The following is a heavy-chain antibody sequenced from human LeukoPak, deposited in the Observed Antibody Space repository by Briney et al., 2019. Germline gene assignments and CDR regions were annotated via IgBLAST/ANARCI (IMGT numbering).Heavy chain of an antibody. J-gene: IGHJ4*02. V-gene: IGHV3-23*01. CDR1: GFTFSSYA. D-gene: IGHD2-2*01. CDR3: AKDLRGSLTSSHQGMDY. Sequence: PGGSLRLSCAASGFTFSSYAMSWVRQAPGKGLEWVSAISGSGGSTYYADSVKGRFTISRDNSKNTLYLQMNSLRAEDTAVYYCAKDLRGSLTSSHQGMDYWGQGTLVTVSS. CDR2: ISGSGGST.